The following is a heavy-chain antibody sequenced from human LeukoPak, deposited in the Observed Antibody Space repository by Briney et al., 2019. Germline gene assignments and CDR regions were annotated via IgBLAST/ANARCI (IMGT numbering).Heavy chain of an antibody. V-gene: IGHV3-15*01. Sequence: GGSLRLSCAASGFTFSSYEMNWVRQAPGKRLEWVGRIKSKTDGGTTDYAAPVKGRFTILRDDSKNTLYLQMNSLKTEDTAVYYCTTQRRYDILTGYYNKDYWGQGTLVTVSS. J-gene: IGHJ4*02. D-gene: IGHD3-9*01. CDR2: IKSKTDGGTT. CDR3: TTQRRYDILTGYYNKDY. CDR1: GFTFSSYE.